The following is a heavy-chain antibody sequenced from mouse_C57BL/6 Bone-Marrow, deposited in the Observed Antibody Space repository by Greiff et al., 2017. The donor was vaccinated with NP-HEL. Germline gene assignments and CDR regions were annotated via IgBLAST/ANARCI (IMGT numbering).Heavy chain of an antibody. J-gene: IGHJ2*01. CDR1: GFNIKNTY. CDR3: ARGYYGSSPQWDY. D-gene: IGHD1-1*01. CDR2: IDPANGNT. Sequence: EVKLQESVAELVRPGASVKLSCTASGFNIKNTYMHWVKQRPEQGLEWIGRIDPANGNTKYAPKFQGKATITADTSSNTAYLQLSSLTSEDTAIYYCARGYYGSSPQWDYWGQGTTLTVSS. V-gene: IGHV14-3*01.